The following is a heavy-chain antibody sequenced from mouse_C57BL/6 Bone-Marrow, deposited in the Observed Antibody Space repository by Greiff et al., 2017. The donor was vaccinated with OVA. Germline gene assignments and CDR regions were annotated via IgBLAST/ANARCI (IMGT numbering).Heavy chain of an antibody. CDR1: GFTFSSYA. CDR2: ISDGGSYT. D-gene: IGHD1-1*01. V-gene: IGHV5-4*01. Sequence: EVNVVESGGGLVKPGGSLKLSCAASGFTFSSYAMSWVRQTPEKRLEWVATISDGGSYTYYPDNVKGRFTISRDNAKNNLYLQMSHLKSEDTAMYYCARENYYGSSLGWFAYWGQGTLVTVSA. J-gene: IGHJ3*01. CDR3: ARENYYGSSLGWFAY.